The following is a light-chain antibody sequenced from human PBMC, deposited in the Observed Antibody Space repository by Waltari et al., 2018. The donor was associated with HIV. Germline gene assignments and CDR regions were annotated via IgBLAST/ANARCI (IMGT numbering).Light chain of an antibody. J-gene: IGLJ2*01. CDR3: QSYDSSNHLI. CDR2: EVN. Sequence: NFMLTQPHSVSESPGKTVTISCTRSSGSIASTYVQWYQQRPGSSPTTVIYEVNQRPAGVPDRFSGSIDSSSNSASLTISRLKTEDEADYYCQSYDSSNHLIFGGGTKLTVL. CDR1: SGSIASTY. V-gene: IGLV6-57*01.